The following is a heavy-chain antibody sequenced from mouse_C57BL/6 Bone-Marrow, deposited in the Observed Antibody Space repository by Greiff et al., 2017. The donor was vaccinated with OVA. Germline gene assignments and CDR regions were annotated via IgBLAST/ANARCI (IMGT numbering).Heavy chain of an antibody. CDR2: IDPENGDT. V-gene: IGHV14-4*01. D-gene: IGHD1-1*01. CDR1: GFNIKDDY. J-gene: IGHJ2*01. Sequence: VQLQQSGAELVRPGASVKLSCTASGFNIKDDYMHWVKQRPEQGLEWIGWIDPENGDTEYASKFKGKATITADTSSNTAYLQLSSLTSEDTAVYYCTSSYDYGSSSVYFDYWGQGTTLTVSS. CDR3: TSSYDYGSSSVYFDY.